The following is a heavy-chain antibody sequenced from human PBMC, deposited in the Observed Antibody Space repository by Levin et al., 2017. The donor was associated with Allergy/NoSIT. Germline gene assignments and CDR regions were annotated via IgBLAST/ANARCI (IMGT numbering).Heavy chain of an antibody. CDR3: ARGSGYSGYDWNDYGMDV. V-gene: IGHV3-11*05. D-gene: IGHD5-12*01. CDR1: GFTFSDYY. J-gene: IGHJ6*02. CDR2: ISSSSSYT. Sequence: GESLKISCAASGFTFSDYYMSWIRQAPGKGLEWVSYISSSSSYTNYADSVKGRFTISRDNAKNSLYLQMNSLRAEDTAVYYCARGSGYSGYDWNDYGMDVWGQGTTVTVSS.